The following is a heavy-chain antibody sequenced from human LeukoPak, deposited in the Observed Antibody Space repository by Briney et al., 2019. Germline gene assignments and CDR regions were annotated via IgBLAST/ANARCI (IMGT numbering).Heavy chain of an antibody. CDR3: ASGTYYYDSSGYYN. D-gene: IGHD3-22*01. J-gene: IGHJ4*02. V-gene: IGHV4-34*01. Sequence: PSETLSLTCAVYGGSFSGYYWSWIRQPPGKGLEWIGEINHSGSTNYNPSLKSRVTIPVDTSKNQFSLKLSSVTAADTAVYYCASGTYYYDSSGYYNWGQGTLVTVSS. CDR1: GGSFSGYY. CDR2: INHSGST.